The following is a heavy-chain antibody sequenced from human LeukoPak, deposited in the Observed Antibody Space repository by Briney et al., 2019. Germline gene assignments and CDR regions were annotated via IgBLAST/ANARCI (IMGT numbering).Heavy chain of an antibody. CDR1: GGSISSYY. CDR3: ARERGGYDWGYYGMDV. Sequence: SETLSLTCTVSGGSISSYYWSWIRQPPGKGLEWIGYIYYSGSTNYNPSLKSRVTISVDTSKNQFSLKLSSVTAADTAVYYCARERGGYDWGYYGMDVWGQGTTVTVSS. V-gene: IGHV4-59*01. D-gene: IGHD5-12*01. CDR2: IYYSGST. J-gene: IGHJ6*02.